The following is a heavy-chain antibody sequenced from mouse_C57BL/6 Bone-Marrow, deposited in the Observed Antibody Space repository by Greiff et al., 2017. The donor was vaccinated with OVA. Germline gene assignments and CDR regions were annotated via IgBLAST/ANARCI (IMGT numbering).Heavy chain of an antibody. J-gene: IGHJ2*01. Sequence: VQVVESGAELARPGASVKLSCKASGYTFTSYGISWVKQRTGQGLEWIGEIYPRSGNTYYNEKFKGKATLTADKSSSTAYMELRSLTSEDSAVYFCSPGGNSFDYWGQGTTLTVSS. CDR1: GYTFTSYG. CDR3: SPGGNSFDY. CDR2: IYPRSGNT. V-gene: IGHV1-81*01. D-gene: IGHD1-1*02.